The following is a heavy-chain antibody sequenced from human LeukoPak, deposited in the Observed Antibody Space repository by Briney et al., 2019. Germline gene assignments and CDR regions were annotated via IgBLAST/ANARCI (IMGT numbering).Heavy chain of an antibody. J-gene: IGHJ4*02. V-gene: IGHV3-21*01. CDR2: ISSSGSYI. Sequence: PGGSLRLSCAASGFTFSSYNMNWVRQAPGKGLEWVSSISSSGSYIYYADSVKGRFTISRDNAKNSLYLQMNSLGAEDTAVYYCARRLNYYDSSGYYYWGQGTLVTASS. CDR3: ARRLNYYDSSGYYY. CDR1: GFTFSSYN. D-gene: IGHD3-22*01.